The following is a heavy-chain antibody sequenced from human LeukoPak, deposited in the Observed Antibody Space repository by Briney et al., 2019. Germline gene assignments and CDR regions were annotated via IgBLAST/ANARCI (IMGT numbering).Heavy chain of an antibody. CDR3: ARALYYDILTGPDFDY. D-gene: IGHD3-9*01. J-gene: IGHJ4*02. Sequence: VASVKVSCKASGYTFTSYYMHWVRQAPGRGLEWMGIINPSGGSTSYAQKFQGRVTMTRDTSTSTVYMELSSLRSEDTAVYYCARALYYDILTGPDFDYWGQGTLVTVSS. CDR1: GYTFTSYY. CDR2: INPSGGST. V-gene: IGHV1-46*01.